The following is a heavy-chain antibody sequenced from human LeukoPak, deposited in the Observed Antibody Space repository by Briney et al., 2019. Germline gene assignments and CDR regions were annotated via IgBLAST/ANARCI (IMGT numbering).Heavy chain of an antibody. CDR1: GFTFSSYW. CDR2: IKQDGSEK. J-gene: IGHJ4*02. CDR3: VRRFGS. V-gene: IGHV3-7*02. Sequence: GGSLRLSYAASGFTFSSYWMSWVRQAPGKGLEWVAHIKQDGSEKYYVDSVKGRFTISRDNAKNSLFLQMNILRDEDTAVYYCVRRFGSWGQGTLVTVSS.